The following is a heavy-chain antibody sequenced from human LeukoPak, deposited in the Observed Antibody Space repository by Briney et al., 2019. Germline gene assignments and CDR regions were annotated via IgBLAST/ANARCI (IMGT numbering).Heavy chain of an antibody. D-gene: IGHD2-8*01. CDR1: GGSISSGGYY. J-gene: IGHJ4*02. V-gene: IGHV4-31*03. CDR3: ARDRQGYCTNGVCPDYFDY. Sequence: SQTLSLTCTVSGGSISSGGYYWSWIRQHPGQGLEWIGYIYYSGSTYYNPSLKSRVTISVDTSKNQFSLKLSSVTAADTAVYYCARDRQGYCTNGVCPDYFDYWGQGTLVTVSS. CDR2: IYYSGST.